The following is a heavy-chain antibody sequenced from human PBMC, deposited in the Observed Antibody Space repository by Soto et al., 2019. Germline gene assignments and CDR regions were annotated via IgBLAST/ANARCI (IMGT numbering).Heavy chain of an antibody. J-gene: IGHJ5*02. CDR3: ARDGRWKDIVVVPAATFDP. Sequence: ASVKVSCKASGYTFTSYYMHWVRQAPGQGLEWMGIINPSGGSTSYAQKFQGRVTMTRDTSTSTVYMELSSLRSEDTAVYYCARDGRWKDIVVVPAATFDPWGQGTLVTVSS. V-gene: IGHV1-46*03. CDR1: GYTFTSYY. D-gene: IGHD2-2*01. CDR2: INPSGGST.